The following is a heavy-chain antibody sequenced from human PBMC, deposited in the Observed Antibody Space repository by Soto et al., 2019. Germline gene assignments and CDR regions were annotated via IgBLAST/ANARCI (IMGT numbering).Heavy chain of an antibody. V-gene: IGHV3-74*01. CDR2: VNSDESRT. Sequence: PGGSLRLSCAASGFTFSSFGMHWVRQAPGKGLVWVSRVNSDESRTSYADSVRGRFTISRDNAKSTLYLQMTSLRVEDTAVYYCEKDHNDSSGIYYFFDYGAQGALVTVS. D-gene: IGHD3-22*01. J-gene: IGHJ4*02. CDR3: EKDHNDSSGIYYFFDY. CDR1: GFTFSSFG.